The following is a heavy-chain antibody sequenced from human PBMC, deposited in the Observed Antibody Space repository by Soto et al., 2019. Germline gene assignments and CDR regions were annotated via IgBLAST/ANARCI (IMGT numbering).Heavy chain of an antibody. Sequence: SETLSLTCAVYGGSFSGYYWSWIRQPPGKGLEWIGEINHSGSTNYNPSLKSRVTISVDTSKNQFSLKLSSVTAADTAVYYCARVIAAAGLDRYYDYYGMDVWGQGTTVTVSS. CDR1: GGSFSGYY. D-gene: IGHD6-13*01. CDR2: INHSGST. J-gene: IGHJ6*02. V-gene: IGHV4-34*01. CDR3: ARVIAAAGLDRYYDYYGMDV.